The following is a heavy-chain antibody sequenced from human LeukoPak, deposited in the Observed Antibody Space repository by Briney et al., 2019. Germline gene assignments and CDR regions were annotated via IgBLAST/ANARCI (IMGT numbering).Heavy chain of an antibody. Sequence: GASVKVSCKASGYTFTSYYMHWVRQAPGQGLEWMGWINPNSGGTNYAQKFQGRVTMTRDTSISTAYMELSRLRSDDTAVYYCARTKPVVPAARINWFDPWGQGTLVTVSS. CDR1: GYTFTSYY. CDR3: ARTKPVVPAARINWFDP. V-gene: IGHV1-2*02. CDR2: INPNSGGT. D-gene: IGHD2-2*01. J-gene: IGHJ5*02.